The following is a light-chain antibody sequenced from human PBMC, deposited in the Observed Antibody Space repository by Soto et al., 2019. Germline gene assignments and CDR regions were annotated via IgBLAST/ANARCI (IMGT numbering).Light chain of an antibody. Sequence: QSALTQPASVSGSPGQSITISCTGTSSDVGGYNSVSWYQQHPGKAPKLMIYEVSNRPSGVSNRFSGSKSGNTASLTISGLQAEDEADYYCSAYTSISTLVFGTGTKFTV. CDR2: EVS. CDR3: SAYTSISTLV. CDR1: SSDVGGYNS. V-gene: IGLV2-14*01. J-gene: IGLJ1*01.